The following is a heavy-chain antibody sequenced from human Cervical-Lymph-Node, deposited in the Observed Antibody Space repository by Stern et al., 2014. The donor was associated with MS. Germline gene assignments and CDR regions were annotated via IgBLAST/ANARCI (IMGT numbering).Heavy chain of an antibody. V-gene: IGHV4-59*01. Sequence: QVQLQESGPGLVKPSETLSLTCTVSGDSFTNSYWSWIRQSPGKGLEWIGFIHHSGSVNYNPSLRSRVSLSVDTSENQSSLNLRSVTAADTAVYYCARTVMTRGALRYYFDSCGQGTLVTVSS. J-gene: IGHJ4*02. CDR2: IHHSGSV. CDR1: GDSFTNSY. CDR3: ARTVMTRGALRYYFDS. D-gene: IGHD2-21*01.